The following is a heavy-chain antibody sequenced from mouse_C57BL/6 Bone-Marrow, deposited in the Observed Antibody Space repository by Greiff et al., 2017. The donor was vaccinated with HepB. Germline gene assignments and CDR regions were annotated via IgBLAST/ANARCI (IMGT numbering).Heavy chain of an antibody. V-gene: IGHV1-81*01. Sequence: QVQLQQSGAELARPGASVKLSCKASGYTFTSYGISWVKQRTVQGLEWIGEIYPRSGNTYYNEKFKGKATLTADKSSSTAYMELRSLTSEDSAVYFCVPYYYGSSPWFAYWGQGTLVTVSA. J-gene: IGHJ3*01. D-gene: IGHD1-1*01. CDR3: VPYYYGSSPWFAY. CDR1: GYTFTSYG. CDR2: IYPRSGNT.